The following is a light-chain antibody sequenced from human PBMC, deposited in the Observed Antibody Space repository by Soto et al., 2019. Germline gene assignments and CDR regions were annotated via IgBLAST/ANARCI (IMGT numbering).Light chain of an antibody. CDR3: QQYGNSPFT. CDR1: QSVTGDK. J-gene: IGKJ5*01. V-gene: IGKV3-20*01. CDR2: SRS. Sequence: EIVLTQSPGPLSLSPGNSAALSCRASQSVTGDKVAWYQQRPGQAPRLLIYSRSTRATDIPARFRGSGSGTDYTLTINRLEPEDFALYYCQQYGNSPFTFGQGTRLEIK.